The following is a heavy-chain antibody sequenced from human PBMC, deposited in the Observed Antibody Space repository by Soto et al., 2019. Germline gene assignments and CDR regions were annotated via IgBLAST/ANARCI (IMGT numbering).Heavy chain of an antibody. J-gene: IGHJ4*02. CDR3: AKDRRAGGNSAFYFDF. Sequence: GGSLRLSCAASGFTFSIYGMSWVRQVPGKGLEWVSLISATGGGTYYADSVKGRFTISRDNSHNTLYLQVHSLTAEDTDVYYCAKDRRAGGNSAFYFDFWGQGAQVTVSS. D-gene: IGHD3-16*01. CDR1: GFTFSIYG. V-gene: IGHV3-23*01. CDR2: ISATGGGT.